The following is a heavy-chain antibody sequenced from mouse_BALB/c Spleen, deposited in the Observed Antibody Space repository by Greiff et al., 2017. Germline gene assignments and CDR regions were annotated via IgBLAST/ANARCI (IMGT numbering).Heavy chain of an antibody. Sequence: EVKLQESGPGLVKPSQSLSLTCTVTGYSITSDYAWNWIRQFPGNKLEWMGYISYSGSTSYNPSLKSRISITRDTSKNQFFLQLNSVTTEDTATYYCAREYGKGAMDYWGQGTSVTVSS. CDR2: ISYSGST. CDR3: AREYGKGAMDY. D-gene: IGHD5-1*01. V-gene: IGHV3-2*02. CDR1: GYSITSDYA. J-gene: IGHJ4*01.